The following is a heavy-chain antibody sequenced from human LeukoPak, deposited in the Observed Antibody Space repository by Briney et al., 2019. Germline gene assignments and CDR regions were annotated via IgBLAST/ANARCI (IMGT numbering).Heavy chain of an antibody. V-gene: IGHV4-30-4*01. D-gene: IGHD3-22*01. J-gene: IGHJ5*02. Sequence: PSETLSLTCTVSGGSISSGDYYWSWVRQPPGTGLEWLAYMYYSGSTYYNPSLKSRVPMSADTPKNQLSLKLSSVTAADTAVYYCARPYYYDSRIDPWGQGSLVTVCS. CDR3: ARPYYYDSRIDP. CDR1: GGSISSGDYY. CDR2: MYYSGST.